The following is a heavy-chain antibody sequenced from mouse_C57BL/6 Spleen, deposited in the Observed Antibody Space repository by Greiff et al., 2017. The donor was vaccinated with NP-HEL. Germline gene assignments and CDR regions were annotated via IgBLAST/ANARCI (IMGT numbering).Heavy chain of an antibody. CDR3: ARGHGSSYVGYFDV. D-gene: IGHD1-1*01. Sequence: EVKLVESGGGLVKPGGSLKLSCAASGFTFSSYAMSWVRQTPEKRLEWVATISDGGSYTYYPDNVKGQFTITRDNAKNNLYLQMSHLKSEDTAMYYGARGHGSSYVGYFDVWGTGTTVTVSS. CDR2: ISDGGSYT. V-gene: IGHV5-4*03. CDR1: GFTFSSYA. J-gene: IGHJ1*03.